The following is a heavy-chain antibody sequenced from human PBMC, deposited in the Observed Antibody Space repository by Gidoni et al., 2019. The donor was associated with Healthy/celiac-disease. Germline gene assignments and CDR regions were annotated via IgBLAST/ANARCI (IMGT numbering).Heavy chain of an antibody. CDR1: GYTFTGYY. CDR2: INPNSGGT. V-gene: IGHV1-2*04. CDR3: ARALTISKWGCDY. D-gene: IGHD3-3*01. J-gene: IGHJ4*02. Sequence: QVQLVQSGAEVKKPGASVKVSCKASGYTFTGYYMHWVRQAPGQGLEWMGWINPNSGGTNYAQEFQGWVTMTRDTSISTAYMELSRLGSDDTAVYYCARALTISKWGCDYWGQGTLVTVSS.